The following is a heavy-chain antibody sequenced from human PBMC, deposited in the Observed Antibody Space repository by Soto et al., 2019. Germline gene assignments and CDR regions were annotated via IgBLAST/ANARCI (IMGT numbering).Heavy chain of an antibody. CDR1: GYTLSSYV. CDR3: ARAVGQFDP. CDR2: INAANGNV. D-gene: IGHD6-19*01. V-gene: IGHV1-3*01. J-gene: IGHJ5*02. Sequence: ASVKVSFKASGYTLSSYVFPLVRQAPGQRLEWMGWINAANGNVKYSQKFQGRVTITRDTSASTAYMELSSLRSEDTAVYYCARAVGQFDPWGQGTLVTVSS.